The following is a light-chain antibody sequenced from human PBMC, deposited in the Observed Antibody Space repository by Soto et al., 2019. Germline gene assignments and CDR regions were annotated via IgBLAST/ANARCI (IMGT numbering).Light chain of an antibody. V-gene: IGLV2-23*02. J-gene: IGLJ3*02. Sequence: QSVLTQPASVSGTPGQSITISCTGTNSDVGKYDFVYWYQHYPDKAPKFIIYEVNKRPSGVSHRFSGSKSGSTASLTISGLQAEDEAHYYCCSYTSSENVVFGGGTKVTVL. CDR3: CSYTSSENVV. CDR1: NSDVGKYDF. CDR2: EVN.